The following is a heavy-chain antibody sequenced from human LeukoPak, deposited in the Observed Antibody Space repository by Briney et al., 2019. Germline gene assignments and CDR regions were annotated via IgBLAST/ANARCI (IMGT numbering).Heavy chain of an antibody. V-gene: IGHV3-30-3*01. Sequence: PGGSLRLSCAASGFTFSSYAMHWVRQAPGKGLEWVAVISYDGSNKYYADSVKGRFTISRDNSKNTLYLQMNSLRADDTAVYYCARGRGSGYYYVFDYWGQGTLVTVSS. CDR2: ISYDGSNK. D-gene: IGHD3-22*01. CDR1: GFTFSSYA. CDR3: ARGRGSGYYYVFDY. J-gene: IGHJ4*02.